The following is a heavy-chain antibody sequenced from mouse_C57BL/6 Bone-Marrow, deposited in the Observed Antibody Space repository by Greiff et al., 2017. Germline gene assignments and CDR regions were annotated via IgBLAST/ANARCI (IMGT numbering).Heavy chain of an antibody. V-gene: IGHV14-4*01. J-gene: IGHJ3*01. Sequence: EVQLQQSGAELVRPGASVKLSCTASGFNIKDDYMHWVKQRPEQGLEWIGWIDPENGDTEYASKFQGKATITADTSSNTAYLQLSSLTSEDTAVYYCTTGVRFAYWGQWTLVTVSA. CDR2: IDPENGDT. CDR1: GFNIKDDY. CDR3: TTGVRFAY. D-gene: IGHD2-14*01.